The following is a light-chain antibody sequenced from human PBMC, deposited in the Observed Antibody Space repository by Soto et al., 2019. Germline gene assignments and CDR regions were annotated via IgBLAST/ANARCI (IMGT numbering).Light chain of an antibody. CDR3: QKFDSAPT. CDR1: QGISNS. V-gene: IGKV1-27*01. Sequence: IQLTQSPSSLSASVGDRVTITCRASQGISNSLVWYQHKSGQVPKLLIYAASTLQSGVPFRFSGTMSGTDFTLTISSLQPEDVGTYYCQKFDSAPTFGPGTKVEI. J-gene: IGKJ1*01. CDR2: AAS.